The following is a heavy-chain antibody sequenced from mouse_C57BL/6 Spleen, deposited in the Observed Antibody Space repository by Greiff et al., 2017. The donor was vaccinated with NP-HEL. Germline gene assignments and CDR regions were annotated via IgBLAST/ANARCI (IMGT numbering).Heavy chain of an antibody. Sequence: QVQLQQSGAELVRPGTSVKVSCKASGYAFTNYLIEWVKQRPGQGLEWIGVINPGSGGTNYNEKFKGKATLTADKSSSTAYMQLSSLTSEDSAVYFCARRDGTGYFDYWGQGTTLTVSS. CDR3: ARRDGTGYFDY. CDR1: GYAFTNYL. CDR2: INPGSGGT. V-gene: IGHV1-54*01. J-gene: IGHJ2*01. D-gene: IGHD4-1*01.